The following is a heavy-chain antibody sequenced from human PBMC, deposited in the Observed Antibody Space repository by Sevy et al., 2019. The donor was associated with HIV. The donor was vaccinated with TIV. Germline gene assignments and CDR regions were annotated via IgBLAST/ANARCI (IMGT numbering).Heavy chain of an antibody. J-gene: IGHJ6*02. CDR1: GGTFSSYA. V-gene: IGHV1-69*13. CDR2: IIPIFGTA. Sequence: ASVKVSCKASGGTFSSYAISWVRQAPGQGLEWMGGIIPIFGTANYAQKFQGRVTITADESTSTAYMGLSSLRSEETAVYYCASDREAYCGGDCHTIDYYGMDVWGQGTTVTVSS. CDR3: ASDREAYCGGDCHTIDYYGMDV. D-gene: IGHD2-21*02.